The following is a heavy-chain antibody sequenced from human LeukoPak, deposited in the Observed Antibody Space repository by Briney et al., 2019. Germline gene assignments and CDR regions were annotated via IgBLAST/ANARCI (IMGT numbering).Heavy chain of an antibody. J-gene: IGHJ6*03. CDR1: TYSISSGYY. CDR3: ARHDGAYDILTGYYNYYYYYMDV. D-gene: IGHD3-9*01. CDR2: IHHSGSV. V-gene: IGHV4-38-2*02. Sequence: SETLFLTCSVSTYSISSGYYWGWIRQPPGKGLEWIGNIHHSGSVYYNPSLKSRVTISVDTSKNQFSLKLSSVTAADTAVYYCARHDGAYDILTGYYNYYYYYMDVWGKGTTVTVSS.